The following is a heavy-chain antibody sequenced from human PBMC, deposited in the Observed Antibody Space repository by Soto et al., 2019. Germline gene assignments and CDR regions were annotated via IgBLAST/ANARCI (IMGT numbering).Heavy chain of an antibody. V-gene: IGHV3-30-3*01. CDR1: GFTFSSYA. J-gene: IGHJ4*02. CDR2: ISYDGSNK. D-gene: IGHD5-18*01. CDR3: ARETDTAIAY. Sequence: QVQLVESGGGVVQPGRSLRLSCAASGFTFSSYAMHWVRKAPGKGLEWVAVISYDGSNKYYADSVKGRFTISRDNSKNTLYLQMNSLRAEDTAVYYCARETDTAIAYWGQGTLVTVSS.